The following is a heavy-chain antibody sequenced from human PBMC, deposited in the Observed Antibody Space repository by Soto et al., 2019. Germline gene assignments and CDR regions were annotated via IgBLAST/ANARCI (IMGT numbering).Heavy chain of an antibody. CDR1: GGSISSYY. CDR2: IYYSGST. CDR3: ARYPLRFLGYYYGMDV. V-gene: IGHV4-59*01. D-gene: IGHD3-3*01. J-gene: IGHJ6*02. Sequence: SETLSLTCTVSGGSISSYYWSWIRQPPGKGLEWIGYIYYSGSTNYNPSLKSRVTISVDTSKNQFSLKLSSVTAADTAVYYCARYPLRFLGYYYGMDVWGQGTTVTVSS.